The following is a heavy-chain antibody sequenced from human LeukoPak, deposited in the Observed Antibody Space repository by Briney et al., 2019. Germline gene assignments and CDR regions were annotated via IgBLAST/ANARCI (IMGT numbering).Heavy chain of an antibody. CDR3: ARDRGGYSSSCQFDP. CDR2: IKQDGSEK. V-gene: IGHV3-7*01. J-gene: IGHJ5*02. Sequence: GGSLRLSCVSSGFTFSTYWMSWVRQAPGKGLEWVANIKQDGSEKYCVDSVKGRFAISRDNAKNSLYLQMNSLRAEDTAVYYCARDRGGYSSSCQFDPWGQGTLVTVSS. CDR1: GFTFSTYW. D-gene: IGHD6-13*01.